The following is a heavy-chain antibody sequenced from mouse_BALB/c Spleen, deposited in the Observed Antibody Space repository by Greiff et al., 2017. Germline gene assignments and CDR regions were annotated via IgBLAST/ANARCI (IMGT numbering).Heavy chain of an antibody. CDR1: GFAFSSYD. J-gene: IGHJ3*01. V-gene: IGHV5-12-1*01. CDR3: ARHGNYGTPFAY. D-gene: IGHD1-1*01. CDR2: ISSGGGST. Sequence: EVMLVESGGGLVKPGGSLKLSCAASGFAFSSYDMSWVRQTPEKRLEWVAYISSGGGSTYYPDTVKGRFTISRDNAKNTLYLQMSSLKSEDTAMYYCARHGNYGTPFAYWGQGTLVTVSA.